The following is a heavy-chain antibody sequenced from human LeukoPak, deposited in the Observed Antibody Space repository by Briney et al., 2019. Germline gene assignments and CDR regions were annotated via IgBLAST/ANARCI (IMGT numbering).Heavy chain of an antibody. J-gene: IGHJ3*02. CDR3: ARDTRDACDI. CDR1: GGSISSYY. Sequence: SETLSLTCIVSGGSISSYYWSWIRQPPGKGLEWIGYIYYSGSTNYKPSLKSRVTMSVDTSKSQFSLRLTSVTAADSAVYYCARDTRDACDIWGQGTMVTVSS. CDR2: IYYSGST. V-gene: IGHV4-59*01.